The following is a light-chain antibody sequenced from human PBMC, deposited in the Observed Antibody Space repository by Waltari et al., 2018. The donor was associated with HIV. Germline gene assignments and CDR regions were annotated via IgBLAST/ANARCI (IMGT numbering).Light chain of an antibody. Sequence: QSVLTQPPSASGTPGQRITISCSGSRSNIARNTVNWFQQLPGAAPKFLIDFNDQRASGVPDRFSGSKSGTSAYLAISGLQSGDEADYYCAAWDDNLKVYAFGTGTKVTVL. J-gene: IGLJ1*01. CDR1: RSNIARNT. CDR2: FND. V-gene: IGLV1-44*01. CDR3: AAWDDNLKVYA.